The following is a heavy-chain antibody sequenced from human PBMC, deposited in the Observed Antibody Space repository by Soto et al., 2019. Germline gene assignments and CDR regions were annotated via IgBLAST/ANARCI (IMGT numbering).Heavy chain of an antibody. CDR3: APQPSTYYYYSSGFDDY. D-gene: IGHD3-22*01. V-gene: IGHV3-23*01. J-gene: IGHJ4*02. CDR1: GFTFSSYA. Sequence: EVQLLESGGGLVQPGGSLRLSCAASGFTFSSYAMSWVRQAPGKGLEWVSAISGSGGSTYYADSVKGRFTISRDNSKNNLYLQMNSLRAEDTAVYYCAPQPSTYYYYSSGFDDYWGQGTLVTVSS. CDR2: ISGSGGST.